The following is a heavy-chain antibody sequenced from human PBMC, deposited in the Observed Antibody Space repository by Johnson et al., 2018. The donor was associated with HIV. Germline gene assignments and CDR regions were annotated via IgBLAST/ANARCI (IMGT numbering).Heavy chain of an antibody. Sequence: QVQLVESGGGVVQPGRSLRLSCAASGFTFSSYAMHWVRQAPGKGLEWVAVISYDGSNKYYADSVKGRFTISRDNSKNTLYLQRNTLITEDTAVYYCAREGRGSPDGFDIWGQGTMVTVSS. CDR1: GFTFSSYA. CDR2: ISYDGSNK. D-gene: IGHD3-16*01. J-gene: IGHJ3*02. V-gene: IGHV3-30-3*01. CDR3: AREGRGSPDGFDI.